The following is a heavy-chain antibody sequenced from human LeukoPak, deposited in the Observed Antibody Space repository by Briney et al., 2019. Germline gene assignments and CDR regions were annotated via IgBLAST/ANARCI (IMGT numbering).Heavy chain of an antibody. Sequence: GGSLRLSYAASGFTVSSDYISWVRQAPGKGLEWVSVIYTGGSTYYADSVKGRFIISRDNSKNTLYLQMNSLRGEDTAVYYCARGWSIPLPDVGGQGTTVTVSS. J-gene: IGHJ6*02. V-gene: IGHV3-66*01. D-gene: IGHD2-8*02. CDR2: IYTGGST. CDR1: GFTVSSDY. CDR3: ARGWSIPLPDV.